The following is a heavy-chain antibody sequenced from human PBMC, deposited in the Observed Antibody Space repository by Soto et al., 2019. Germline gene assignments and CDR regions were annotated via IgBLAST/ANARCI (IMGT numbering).Heavy chain of an antibody. D-gene: IGHD1-26*01. J-gene: IGHJ6*02. Sequence: QVQLVQSGAEVKKPGSSVKVSCKASGDAFTNYIFDWVRQAPGQGLEWMGGIIPMFGTTNYAQKFQGRVTITADESTSTAYMEVSSLRSEDTAVYYCARGWDYYYGMDVWGQGTTVTVSS. V-gene: IGHV1-69*01. CDR2: IIPMFGTT. CDR1: GDAFTNYI. CDR3: ARGWDYYYGMDV.